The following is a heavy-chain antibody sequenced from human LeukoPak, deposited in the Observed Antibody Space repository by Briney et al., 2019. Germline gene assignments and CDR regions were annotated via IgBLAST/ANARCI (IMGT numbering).Heavy chain of an antibody. D-gene: IGHD3-10*01. J-gene: IGHJ4*02. CDR3: ARLGSGSNY. Sequence: NRSQTLSLTCAISGDSVSSNSGAWNWIRQSPSRGLEWLGRTYYRSKWYTEYAVSVKSRITINPDTSKNQFSLQLSSVSPEDTAVYNCARLGSGSNYWGQGTLVTVSS. CDR1: GDSVSSNSGA. V-gene: IGHV6-1*01. CDR2: TYYRSKWYT.